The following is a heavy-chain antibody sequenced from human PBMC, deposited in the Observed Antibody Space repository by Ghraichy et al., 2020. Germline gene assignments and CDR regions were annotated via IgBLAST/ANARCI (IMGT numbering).Heavy chain of an antibody. CDR3: ARRGFCSGGSCRGNWFDP. D-gene: IGHD2-15*01. J-gene: IGHJ5*02. CDR2: INHSGST. CDR1: GGSFSGYY. V-gene: IGHV4-34*01. Sequence: SETLSLTCAVYGGSFSGYYWSWIRQPPGKGLEWIGEINHSGSTNYNPSLKSRVTISVDTSKNQFSLKLSSVTAADTAVYYCARRGFCSGGSCRGNWFDPWGQGTLVTVSS.